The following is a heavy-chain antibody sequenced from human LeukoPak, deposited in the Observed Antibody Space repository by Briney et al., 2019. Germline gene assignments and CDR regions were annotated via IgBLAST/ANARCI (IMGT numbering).Heavy chain of an antibody. J-gene: IGHJ4*02. V-gene: IGHV4-39*01. CDR1: GGSIGSSSYY. CDR2: IYYSGST. Sequence: SETLSLTCTVSGGSIGSSSYYWGWIRQPPGKGLEWIGSIYYSGSTYYNPSLKSRVTISVDTSKNQFSLKLSSVTAADTAVYYCARRSYDILTGYYNVDYWGQGTLVTVSS. D-gene: IGHD3-9*01. CDR3: ARRSYDILTGYYNVDY.